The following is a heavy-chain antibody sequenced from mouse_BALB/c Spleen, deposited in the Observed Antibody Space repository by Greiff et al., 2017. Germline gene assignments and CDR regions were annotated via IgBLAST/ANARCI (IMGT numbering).Heavy chain of an antibody. CDR2: INSNGGST. CDR1: GFTFSSYG. V-gene: IGHV5-6-3*01. Sequence: EVQGVESGGGLVKPGGSLKLSCAASGFTFSSYGMSWVRQTPDKRLELVATINSNGGSTYYPDSVKGRFTISRDNAKNTLYLQMSSLKSEDTAMYYCAREGLLRDYYAMDYWGQGTSGTVSS. CDR3: AREGLLRDYYAMDY. J-gene: IGHJ4*01. D-gene: IGHD1-1*01.